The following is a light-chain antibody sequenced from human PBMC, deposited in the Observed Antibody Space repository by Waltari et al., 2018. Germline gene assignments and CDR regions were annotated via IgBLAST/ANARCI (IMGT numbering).Light chain of an antibody. V-gene: IGLV1-44*01. CDR3: AAWDDSLNGYAV. CDR2: SNN. CDR1: RSNIGSNT. Sequence: QPVLTQPPSASGTPGQRVTISCSGSRSNIGSNTANWYQQLPGTAPKLLIYSNNQRPSGVPDRFSGSKSGTSASLAISGLQSEDEADYYCAAWDDSLNGYAVFGGGTQLTVL. J-gene: IGLJ7*01.